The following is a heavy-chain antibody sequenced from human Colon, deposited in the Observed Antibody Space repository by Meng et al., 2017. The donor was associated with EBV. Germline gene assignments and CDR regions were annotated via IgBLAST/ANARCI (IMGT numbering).Heavy chain of an antibody. J-gene: IGHJ4*02. Sequence: QLRGSGLGLVKPSETLSLTCTVAGGPISRTGTCGGWIRQPPGKGLEWIGSQCHADDTYYNPSLMGRVTISVDTSKNQVSLKLTSVTAADTSIYYCARHTFSGNPGGIDSWGQGSLVTVSS. CDR3: ARHTFSGNPGGIDS. CDR2: QCHADDT. D-gene: IGHD4-23*01. V-gene: IGHV4-39*01. CDR1: GGPISRTGTC.